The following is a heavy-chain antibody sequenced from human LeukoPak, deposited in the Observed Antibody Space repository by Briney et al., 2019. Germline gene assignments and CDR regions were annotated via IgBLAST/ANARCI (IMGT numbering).Heavy chain of an antibody. CDR1: GYTFTGYY. J-gene: IGHJ4*02. CDR3: ARSTYSSSPDY. D-gene: IGHD6-6*01. CDR2: INPNSGGT. Sequence: GASVKVSCKASGYTFTGYYMHWVRQAPGQGLEWMGWINPNSGGTNYAQKFQGRVTMTRDTSISTACMELSRLRSDDTAVYYCARSTYSSSPDYWDQGTLVTVSS. V-gene: IGHV1-2*02.